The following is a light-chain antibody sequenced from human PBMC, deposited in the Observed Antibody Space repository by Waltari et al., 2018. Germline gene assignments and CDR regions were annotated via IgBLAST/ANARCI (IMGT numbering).Light chain of an antibody. CDR1: SSDVGSYDY. CDR2: DVT. V-gene: IGLV2-11*01. Sequence: QSALTQPRSVSGSPGQSVTISCTGTSSDVGSYDYVSWYHQHPGKAPKLIISDVTKRPSGVPDRFSGSKSGNPASLTISGLQAEDEADYYCCSYAGTYTWVFGGGTKLTVL. CDR3: CSYAGTYTWV. J-gene: IGLJ3*02.